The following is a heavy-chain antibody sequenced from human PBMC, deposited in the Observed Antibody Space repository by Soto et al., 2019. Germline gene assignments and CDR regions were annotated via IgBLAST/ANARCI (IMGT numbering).Heavy chain of an antibody. CDR2: IYYSGST. J-gene: IGHJ6*02. CDR1: GGSISSSSYY. V-gene: IGHV4-39*01. CDR3: ARLIAVAGRNYGMDV. D-gene: IGHD6-19*01. Sequence: ETLSLTCTVSGGSISSSSYYWGWIRQPPGKGLEWIGSIYYSGSTYYNPSLKSRVTISVDTSKNQFSLKLSSVTAADTAVYYCARLIAVAGRNYGMDVWGQGTTVTVSS.